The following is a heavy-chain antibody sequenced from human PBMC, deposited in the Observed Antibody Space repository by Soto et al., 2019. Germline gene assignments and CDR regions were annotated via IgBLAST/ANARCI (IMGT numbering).Heavy chain of an antibody. J-gene: IGHJ4*02. CDR3: ARLVYDSRLNYLYFDH. CDR2: VYNDGSA. Sequence: SETLSLTCDVSGVSISIGNWWSWVRQPPGKGLEWIAEVYNDGSANYHPSLESRATISVDRSKNQFSLRLSSVTAADTGKYYCARLVYDSRLNYLYFDHWGQGTLVTVSS. V-gene: IGHV4-4*02. D-gene: IGHD3-22*01. CDR1: GVSISIGNW.